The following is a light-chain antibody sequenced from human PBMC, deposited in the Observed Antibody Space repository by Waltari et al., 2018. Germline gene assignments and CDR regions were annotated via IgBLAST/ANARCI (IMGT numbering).Light chain of an antibody. V-gene: IGKV1-8*01. Sequence: AIRMTQSPSSFPASTGDRVTITCRASQHIAGYLDWYQQKPGKAPKLLIYAASTLQSGVPSRFSGSGSGTDFTLTISCLQSEDFATYYCQQYYSDPLTFGGGTKVEIK. CDR3: QQYYSDPLT. J-gene: IGKJ4*01. CDR1: QHIAGY. CDR2: AAS.